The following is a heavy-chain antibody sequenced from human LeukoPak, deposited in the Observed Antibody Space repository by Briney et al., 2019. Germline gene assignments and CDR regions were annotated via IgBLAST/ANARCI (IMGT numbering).Heavy chain of an antibody. CDR2: IYYSGST. V-gene: IGHV4-39*01. CDR3: ARLDRITIFGVVNS. D-gene: IGHD3-3*01. CDR1: GGSISSSSYY. J-gene: IGHJ4*02. Sequence: PSETLSLTCTVSGGSISSSSYYWGWIRQPPGKGLEWIGSIYYSGSTYYNPSLKSRVTISVDTSKNQFSLKLSSVTAADTAVCYCARLDRITIFGVVNSWGQGTLVTVSS.